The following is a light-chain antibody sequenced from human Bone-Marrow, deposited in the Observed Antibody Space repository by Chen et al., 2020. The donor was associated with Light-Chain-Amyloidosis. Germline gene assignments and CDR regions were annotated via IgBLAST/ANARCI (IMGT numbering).Light chain of an antibody. CDR3: GTWDSGLSAVV. V-gene: IGLV1-51*01. CDR2: DNN. J-gene: IGLJ2*01. Sequence: QSVLTQPPSVSAAPGQKATISCSGSSSNIGNDYVSWYQQLPGTAPKLLIYDNNKRPSGIPDRLSGSKSGTSATLGITGLQTGDEADYYCGTWDSGLSAVVFGGGTKLTVL. CDR1: SSNIGNDY.